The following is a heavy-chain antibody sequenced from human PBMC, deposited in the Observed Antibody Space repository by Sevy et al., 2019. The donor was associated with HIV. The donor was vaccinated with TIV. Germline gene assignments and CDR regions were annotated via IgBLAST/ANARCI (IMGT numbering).Heavy chain of an antibody. CDR2: IKRDGSEK. V-gene: IGHV3-7*03. J-gene: IGHJ6*02. D-gene: IGHD2-2*01. CDR3: ARDCSSASCLWGMDV. Sequence: GGSLRLSCAASGFTFSNYWMSRVRQAPGKGLEWVANIKRDGSEKYYVDSVKGRFTISRDNTKNSLYLQMNSLRAEDTAVYYCARDCSSASCLWGMDVWGQGTTVTVSS. CDR1: GFTFSNYW.